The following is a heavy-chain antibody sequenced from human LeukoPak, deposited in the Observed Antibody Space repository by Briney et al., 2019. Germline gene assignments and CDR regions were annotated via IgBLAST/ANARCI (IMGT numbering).Heavy chain of an antibody. CDR2: INHSGST. CDR3: ATLAANTYYYYYGMDV. Sequence: SETLSLTCAVYGGSFSGYYWSWIRQPPGKGLEWIGEINHSGSTNYNPSLKSRVTISVDTSKNQFSLKLSSVTAADTAVYNCATLAANTYYYYYGMDVWGQGTTVTVSS. D-gene: IGHD2-15*01. CDR1: GGSFSGYY. V-gene: IGHV4-34*01. J-gene: IGHJ6*02.